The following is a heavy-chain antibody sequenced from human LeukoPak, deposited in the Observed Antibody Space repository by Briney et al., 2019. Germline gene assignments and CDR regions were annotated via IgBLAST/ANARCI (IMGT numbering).Heavy chain of an antibody. Sequence: SETLSLTCAVHGGSFSGYYWSWIRQPPGKGLEWIGEINHSGSTNYNPSLKSRVTISVDTSKNQFSLKLSSVTAADTAVYYCARDRRTPAANDAFDVWGQGTMVTVSS. CDR2: INHSGST. CDR3: ARDRRTPAANDAFDV. CDR1: GGSFSGYY. D-gene: IGHD2-2*01. V-gene: IGHV4-34*01. J-gene: IGHJ3*01.